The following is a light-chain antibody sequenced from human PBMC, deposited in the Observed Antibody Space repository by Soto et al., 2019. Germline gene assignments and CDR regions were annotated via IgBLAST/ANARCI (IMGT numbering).Light chain of an antibody. CDR3: SSYAGSNNSGV. CDR2: IDD. V-gene: IGLV1-44*01. J-gene: IGLJ1*01. CDR1: TSNIAGNT. Sequence: QSALTQPPSLSGTPGQRVTISCSGSTSNIAGNTVHWYQHLPETAPKLLIYIDDQRPSGVPDRFSGSKSGNTASLTVSGLQADDEADYYCSSYAGSNNSGVFGSGTKLTVL.